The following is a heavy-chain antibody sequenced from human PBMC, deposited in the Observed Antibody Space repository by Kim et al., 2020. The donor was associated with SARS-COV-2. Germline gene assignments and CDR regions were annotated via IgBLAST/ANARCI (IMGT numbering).Heavy chain of an antibody. CDR2: INTNTGNP. V-gene: IGHV7-4-1*02. J-gene: IGHJ6*02. CDR1: GYTFTSYA. CDR3: ARGKTYYYGSGSYGNYYGMDV. D-gene: IGHD3-10*01. Sequence: ASVKVSCKASGYTFTSYAMNWVRQAPGQGLEWMGWINTNTGNPTYAQGFTGRFVFSLDTSVSTAYLQISSLKAEDTAVYYCARGKTYYYGSGSYGNYYGMDVWGQGTTVTVSS.